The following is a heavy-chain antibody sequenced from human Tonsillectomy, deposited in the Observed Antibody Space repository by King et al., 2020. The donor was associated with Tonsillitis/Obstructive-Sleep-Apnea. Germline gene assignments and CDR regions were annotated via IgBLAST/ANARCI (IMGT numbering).Heavy chain of an antibody. CDR1: GGSISSYY. Sequence: VQLQESGPGLVKPSETLSLTCTVSGGSISSYYWSWIRQPPGKGLEWIGYIYYSGNTNYNPSLKSRVTLSVDMSKNQFSLKLSSVTAADTAVYYCARDFEYITPAGYYYYYMDVWGKGTTVTVSS. J-gene: IGHJ6*03. CDR3: ARDFEYITPAGYYYYYMDV. D-gene: IGHD6-6*01. V-gene: IGHV4-59*01. CDR2: IYYSGNT.